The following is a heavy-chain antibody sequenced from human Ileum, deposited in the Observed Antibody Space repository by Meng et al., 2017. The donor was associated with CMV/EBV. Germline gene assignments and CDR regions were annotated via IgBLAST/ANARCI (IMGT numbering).Heavy chain of an antibody. D-gene: IGHD6-6*01. V-gene: IGHV4-39*01. Sequence: FSGASITGSSHYWGWIRQPPGKGLEWVGSVYYSGRTYSNPSLKSRLIMSVDTSNNQFSLKLTSVTAADTAVYYCARLEGFEYYFDYWGQGTLVTVSS. CDR1: GASITGSSHY. CDR3: ARLEGFEYYFDY. CDR2: VYYSGRT. J-gene: IGHJ4*02.